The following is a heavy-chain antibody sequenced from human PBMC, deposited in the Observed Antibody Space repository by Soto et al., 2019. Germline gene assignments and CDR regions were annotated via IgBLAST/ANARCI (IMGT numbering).Heavy chain of an antibody. J-gene: IGHJ5*02. D-gene: IGHD6-6*01. CDR1: GGTFSSYA. CDR3: TAYSSSFGPLSDP. Sequence: SVKVSCKASGGTFSSYAISWVRQAPGQGLEWMGGIIPIFGTANYAQKFQGRVTITADESTSTAYMGLSSLRSEDTAVYYCTAYSSSFGPLSDPWGQGTLVTVSS. V-gene: IGHV1-69*13. CDR2: IIPIFGTA.